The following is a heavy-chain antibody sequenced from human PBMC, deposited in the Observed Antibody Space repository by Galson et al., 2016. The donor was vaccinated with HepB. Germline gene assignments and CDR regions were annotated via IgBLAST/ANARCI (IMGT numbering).Heavy chain of an antibody. D-gene: IGHD5-18*01. CDR2: IHSGGST. CDR1: GFSVSSSY. V-gene: IGHV3-53*01. Sequence: SLRLSCAASGFSVSSSYMTWVRQTPGKGLEWVSIIHSGGSTYYADSVKGRFTISRDNSKNTLSLQLNGLRAEDTAMYYCARAMPSNRYGPLGYSWGQGTLVTVSS. J-gene: IGHJ4*02. CDR3: ARAMPSNRYGPLGYS.